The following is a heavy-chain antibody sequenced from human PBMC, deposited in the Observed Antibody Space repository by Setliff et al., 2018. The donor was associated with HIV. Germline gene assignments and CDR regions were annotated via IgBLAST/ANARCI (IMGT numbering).Heavy chain of an antibody. CDR2: VYHSGTT. CDR3: ARGWGAGSYSRPSWFDP. CDR1: GYSISTAYY. V-gene: IGHV4-38-2*01. D-gene: IGHD3-10*01. Sequence: SETLSLTCAVSGYSISTAYYWGWIRQPPGKGLEWIGSVYHSGTTYYNPSLKSRVTISVDMSNNQFSLKVTSVTAADTAVYYCARGWGAGSYSRPSWFDPWGQGTLVTVSS. J-gene: IGHJ5*02.